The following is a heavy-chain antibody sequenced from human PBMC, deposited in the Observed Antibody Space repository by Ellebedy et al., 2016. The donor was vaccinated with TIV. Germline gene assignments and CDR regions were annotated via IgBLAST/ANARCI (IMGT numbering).Heavy chain of an antibody. CDR1: GFTFSNFA. D-gene: IGHD5-18*01. CDR3: AKDRTAGDGYWVFDS. J-gene: IGHJ4*02. Sequence: PGGSLRLSCAASGFTFSNFAMSWVRQAPGKGLEWVSGIVGGGAERYADSVKGCFTISRDNSKNTVDLQMKSLRDEDTAVYFCAKDRTAGDGYWVFDSWGQGTLVTVSS. V-gene: IGHV3-23*01. CDR2: IVGGGA.